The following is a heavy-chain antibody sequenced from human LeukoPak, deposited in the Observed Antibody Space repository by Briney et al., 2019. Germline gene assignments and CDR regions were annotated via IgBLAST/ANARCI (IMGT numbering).Heavy chain of an antibody. V-gene: IGHV3-7*01. CDR3: ARPAYTAAYDL. J-gene: IGHJ3*01. CDR1: GFVFRTYW. CDR2: MKGDGSEI. D-gene: IGHD3-16*01. Sequence: GSLRLSCAASGFVFRTYWMTWVRQAPGKGLEWVANMKGDGSEIHYVDSVKGRFTISRDNAKNSLYLQMNSLRAEDTAVYYCARPAYTAAYDLWGQGTMVTVSS.